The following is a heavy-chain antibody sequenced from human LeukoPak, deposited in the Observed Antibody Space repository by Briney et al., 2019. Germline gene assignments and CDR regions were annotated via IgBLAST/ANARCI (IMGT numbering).Heavy chain of an antibody. CDR3: AREGDIVGATGYYYYYMDV. Sequence: PGGSLRLSCAASGFTFSSYAMHWVRQAPGKGLEWVAVISYDGSNKYYADSVKGRFTISRDNSKNTLYLQMNSLRAEDTAVYYCAREGDIVGATGYYYYYMDVWGKGTTVTVSS. V-gene: IGHV3-30-3*01. J-gene: IGHJ6*03. CDR2: ISYDGSNK. D-gene: IGHD1-26*01. CDR1: GFTFSSYA.